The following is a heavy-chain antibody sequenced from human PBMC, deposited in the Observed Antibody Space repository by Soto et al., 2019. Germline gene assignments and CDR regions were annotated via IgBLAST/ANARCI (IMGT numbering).Heavy chain of an antibody. CDR3: ARDSLQLYGMDV. Sequence: GGSLRLSCAASGFTFSSHAMGWLRQAPGKGLEWVAVISYDGSNTYYADSVKGRFTISRDNSKNTLYLQMNSLRAEDTAVYYCARDSLQLYGMDVWGQGTTVTVSS. D-gene: IGHD6-13*01. CDR2: ISYDGSNT. J-gene: IGHJ6*02. CDR1: GFTFSSHA. V-gene: IGHV3-30-3*01.